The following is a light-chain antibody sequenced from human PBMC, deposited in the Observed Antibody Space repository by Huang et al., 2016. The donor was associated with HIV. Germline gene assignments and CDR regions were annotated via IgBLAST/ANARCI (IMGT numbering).Light chain of an antibody. CDR3: QHFDNLALT. CDR1: QGISNY. Sequence: DIQMTQSLSSLSASVGDRVTITCQASQGISNYLNWYQQKPGTAPKLLIYDASNLETGVPSRFSGSGSGTDFTFTISSLQPEDIATYYCQHFDNLALTFGGGTKVQIK. V-gene: IGKV1-33*01. CDR2: DAS. J-gene: IGKJ4*01.